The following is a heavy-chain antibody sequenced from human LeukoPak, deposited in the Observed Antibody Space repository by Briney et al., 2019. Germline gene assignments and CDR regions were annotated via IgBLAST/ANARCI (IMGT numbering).Heavy chain of an antibody. CDR2: INPNSGGT. D-gene: IGHD1-26*01. CDR3: ARARIVGATNDY. Sequence: GASVKVSCKASGYTFTGYYMHWVRQAPGQGLEWMGWINPNSGGTNYAQKFQGRVTMTWDMSISTAYMELSRLRSDDTAVYYCARARIVGATNDYWGQGTLVTVSS. J-gene: IGHJ4*02. V-gene: IGHV1-2*02. CDR1: GYTFTGYY.